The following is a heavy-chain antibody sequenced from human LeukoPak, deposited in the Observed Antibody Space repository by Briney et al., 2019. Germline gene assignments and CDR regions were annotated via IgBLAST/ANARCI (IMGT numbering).Heavy chain of an antibody. J-gene: IGHJ4*02. CDR1: GFTFTTYA. D-gene: IGHD1-26*01. V-gene: IGHV3-23*01. Sequence: GGSLRLSCEASGFTFTTYAMSWVRQAPGKGLQWVSAISGSGGSTYYADSVKGRFTISRDNSKNTLYLQMNSLRAEDTAVYYCAKGRASGSYYLVFDYWGQGTLVTVSS. CDR2: ISGSGGST. CDR3: AKGRASGSYYLVFDY.